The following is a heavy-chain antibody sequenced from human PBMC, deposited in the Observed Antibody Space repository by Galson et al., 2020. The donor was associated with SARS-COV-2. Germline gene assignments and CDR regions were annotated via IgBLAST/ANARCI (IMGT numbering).Heavy chain of an antibody. D-gene: IGHD3-22*01. V-gene: IGHV3-23*01. CDR2: ISGSGGST. CDR3: ASPMQNYYDSSGYYLEGGLLLVY. Sequence: GSLRLSCAASGFTFSSYAMSWVRQAPGKGLEWVSAISGSGGSTYYADSVKGRFTISRDNSKNTLYLQMNSLRAEDTAVYYCASPMQNYYDSSGYYLEGGLLLVYWGQGTLVTVSS. CDR1: GFTFSSYA. J-gene: IGHJ4*02.